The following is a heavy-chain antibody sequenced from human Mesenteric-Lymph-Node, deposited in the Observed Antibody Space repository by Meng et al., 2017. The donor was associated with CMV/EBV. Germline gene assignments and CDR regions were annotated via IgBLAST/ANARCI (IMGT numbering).Heavy chain of an antibody. CDR2: IYGGGST. Sequence: LRLSCAVSVFTVSTNYMSWVRQAPGKGLECVSVIYGGGSTYYADSVEGRFTISRDNSKNTLYLQMTSLRVGDTAVYYCARGQGSIDFWGQGTLVTVSS. CDR3: ARGQGSIDF. V-gene: IGHV3-53*01. CDR1: VFTVSTNY. J-gene: IGHJ4*02.